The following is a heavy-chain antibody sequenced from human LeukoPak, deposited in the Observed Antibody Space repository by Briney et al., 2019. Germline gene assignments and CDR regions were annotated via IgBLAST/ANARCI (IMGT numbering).Heavy chain of an antibody. V-gene: IGHV3-48*03. D-gene: IGHD1-26*01. CDR2: ISSSGGTM. J-gene: IGHJ4*02. CDR3: ARELGARDYFDY. CDR1: GFTFSSYE. Sequence: GGSLILSCAASGFTFSSYEVNWVRQAPGKGLEWVAYISSSGGTMYYADSVKGRFTISRDNAKNSLYLQMNSLRAEDTAVYYCARELGARDYFDYWGQGTLVTVSS.